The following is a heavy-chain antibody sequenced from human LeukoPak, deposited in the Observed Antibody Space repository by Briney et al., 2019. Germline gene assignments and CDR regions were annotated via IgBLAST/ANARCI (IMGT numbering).Heavy chain of an antibody. CDR1: GFTFSCYG. CDR2: ISYDGSNK. CDR3: AKDTYYYDSSGYYYDY. D-gene: IGHD3-22*01. Sequence: PGGSLRLSCAASGFTFSCYGMHWVRQAPGKGLEWVAVISYDGSNKYYADSVKGRFTISRDNSKNTLYLQMNSLRAEDTAVYHCAKDTYYYDSSGYYYDYWGQGTLVTVSS. J-gene: IGHJ4*02. V-gene: IGHV3-30*18.